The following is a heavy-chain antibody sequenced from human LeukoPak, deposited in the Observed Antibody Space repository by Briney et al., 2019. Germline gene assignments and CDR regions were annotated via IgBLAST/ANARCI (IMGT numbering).Heavy chain of an antibody. Sequence: PGRSLRLSCAASGFTFSNFAMHWVRQAPGKGLEWVAVISYDGSNKYYADSVKGRFTISRDNSKNTLYLQMNSLRAEDTAVYYCASRTRLDYWGQGTLVTVSS. D-gene: IGHD1-1*01. CDR3: ASRTRLDY. V-gene: IGHV3-30*04. J-gene: IGHJ4*02. CDR1: GFTFSNFA. CDR2: ISYDGSNK.